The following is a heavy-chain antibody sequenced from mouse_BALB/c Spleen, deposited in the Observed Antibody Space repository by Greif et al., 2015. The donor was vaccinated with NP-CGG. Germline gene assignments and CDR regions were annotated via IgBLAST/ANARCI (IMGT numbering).Heavy chain of an antibody. D-gene: IGHD4-1*01. Sequence: VQLQQPGPELVKPGASVKISCKASGYTFTDYYINWVKQKPGQGLEWIGWIYPGSSNTKYNEKFKGKATLTVDTSSSTAYMQLSSLTSEDTAVYFCARRTGTEAMDYWGQGTSVTVSS. V-gene: IGHV1-84*02. J-gene: IGHJ4*01. CDR1: GYTFTDYY. CDR2: IYPGSSNT. CDR3: ARRTGTEAMDY.